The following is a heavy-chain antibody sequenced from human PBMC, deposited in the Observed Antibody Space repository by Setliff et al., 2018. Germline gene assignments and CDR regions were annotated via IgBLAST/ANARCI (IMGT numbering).Heavy chain of an antibody. D-gene: IGHD3-9*01. CDR3: ARDPSPRYDILTGYAPMGAFDI. V-gene: IGHV1-69*10. CDR2: IIPILGIA. Sequence: SVKVSCKASGGTFSSYAISWVRQAPGQGLEWMGGIIPILGIANYAQKFQGRVTITADESTSTAYMELSSLRSEDTAVYYCARDPSPRYDILTGYAPMGAFDIWGRGTMVTVSS. J-gene: IGHJ3*02. CDR1: GGTFSSYA.